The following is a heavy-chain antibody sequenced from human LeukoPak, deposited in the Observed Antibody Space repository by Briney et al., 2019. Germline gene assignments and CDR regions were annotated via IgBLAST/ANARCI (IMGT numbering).Heavy chain of an antibody. CDR1: GFSFSASA. Sequence: GGSLRLSCAASGFSFSASAMSWVRQAPGKGLEWVSAISGSGGSTYYADSVKGRFTISRDNFKNTLYLQMNSLRAEDTAVYYCAKEPGSGSYYNYYYGMDVWGQGTTVTVSS. V-gene: IGHV3-23*01. CDR2: ISGSGGST. CDR3: AKEPGSGSYYNYYYGMDV. J-gene: IGHJ6*02. D-gene: IGHD3-10*01.